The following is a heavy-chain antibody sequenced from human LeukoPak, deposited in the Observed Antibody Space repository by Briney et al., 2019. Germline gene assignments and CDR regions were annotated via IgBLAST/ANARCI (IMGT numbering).Heavy chain of an antibody. CDR1: GFTFSSYE. J-gene: IGHJ4*02. CDR3: ARDLRGAEDY. CDR2: INHSGST. Sequence: GSLRLSCAASGFTFSSYEMNWVRQAPGKGLEWIGEINHSGSTNYNPSLKSRVTISVDTSKNQFSLKLSSVTAADTAVYYCARDLRGAEDYWGQGTLVTVSS. D-gene: IGHD4/OR15-4a*01. V-gene: IGHV4-34*01.